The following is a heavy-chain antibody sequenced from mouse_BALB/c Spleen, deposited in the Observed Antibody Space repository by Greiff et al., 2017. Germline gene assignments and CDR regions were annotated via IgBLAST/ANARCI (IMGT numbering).Heavy chain of an antibody. CDR3: ARLDNWGGCFDY. V-gene: IGHV1-85*01. Sequence: VKLQQSGAELIKPGASVKLSCKASGYTFTSYDINWVRQRPEQGLEWIGWIFPGDGSTKYNEKFKGKATLTTDKSSSTAYMQLSRLTSEDSAVYFCARLDNWGGCFDYWGQGTTLTVSS. CDR2: IFPGDGST. CDR1: GYTFTSYD. J-gene: IGHJ2*01. D-gene: IGHD4-1*01.